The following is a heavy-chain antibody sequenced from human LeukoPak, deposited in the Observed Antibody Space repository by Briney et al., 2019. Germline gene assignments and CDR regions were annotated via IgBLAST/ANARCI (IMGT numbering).Heavy chain of an antibody. V-gene: IGHV4-34*01. CDR3: ARYFGAY. Sequence: SETLSLTCAVYGGSLSGYYWSWIRQPPGKGLEWIGEINHSGSTNYNPSLKSRVTISVDTSKNQFSLKLSSVTAADTAVYYCARYFGAYWGQGTLVTVSS. CDR1: GGSLSGYY. CDR2: INHSGST. J-gene: IGHJ4*02. D-gene: IGHD2-21*01.